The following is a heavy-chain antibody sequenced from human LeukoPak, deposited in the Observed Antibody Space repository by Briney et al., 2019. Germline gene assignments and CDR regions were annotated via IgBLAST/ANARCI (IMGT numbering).Heavy chain of an antibody. CDR1: GFTFSGSA. V-gene: IGHV3-7*01. CDR3: ARDVHGGAFDY. D-gene: IGHD4-23*01. CDR2: INQDGSAK. Sequence: TGGSLRLSCAASGFTFSGSAVHWVRQAPGKGLEWVANINQDGSAKYYVDSVKGRFTFSRDNAMNSLFLQMNSLRAEDTAVYYCARDVHGGAFDYWGQGTLVTVSS. J-gene: IGHJ4*02.